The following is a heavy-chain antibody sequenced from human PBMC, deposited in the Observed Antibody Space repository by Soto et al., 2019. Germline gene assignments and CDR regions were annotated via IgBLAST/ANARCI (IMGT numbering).Heavy chain of an antibody. V-gene: IGHV4-4*02. CDR1: GGSISSSNW. J-gene: IGHJ3*02. CDR2: IYHSGST. Sequence: QVQLQESGPGLVKPSGTLSLTCAVSGGSISSSNWWSWVRQPPGKGLEWIGEIYHSGSTNYNPSLKSRVTISVDKSKNQFSLKLSSVTAADTAVYYCATYSPYYYDSSGYKGMDAFDIWGQGTMVTVSS. CDR3: ATYSPYYYDSSGYKGMDAFDI. D-gene: IGHD3-22*01.